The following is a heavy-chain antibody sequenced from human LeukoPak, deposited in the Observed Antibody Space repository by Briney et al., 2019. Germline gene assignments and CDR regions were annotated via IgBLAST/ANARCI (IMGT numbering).Heavy chain of an antibody. Sequence: GGSLRLSCTASGFTFSNYWMNWVRQAPGKGLQWVANIKQGGSENNYVDSVRGRFTISRDNAKNSLYLQMNSLRDEDTAIYYCASTQTLDYWGQGILVTVSS. D-gene: IGHD4-23*01. CDR3: ASTQTLDY. CDR2: IKQGGSEN. V-gene: IGHV3-7*01. CDR1: GFTFSNYW. J-gene: IGHJ4*02.